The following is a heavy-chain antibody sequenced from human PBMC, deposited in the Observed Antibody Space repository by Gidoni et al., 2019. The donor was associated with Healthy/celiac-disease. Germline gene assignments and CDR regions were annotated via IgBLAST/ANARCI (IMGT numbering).Heavy chain of an antibody. D-gene: IGHD1-26*01. J-gene: IGHJ6*02. V-gene: IGHV3-7*04. Sequence: EVQLVESGGGLVQPGGAVRLSCAACGFTFSRTWMTGVRQAPGKGLEWVANIKQDGSEKYYVDSVKGRFTISRDNAKNSLYLQMNSLRAEDTAVYYCARATGEHKDYYYGMDVWGQGTTVTVSS. CDR2: IKQDGSEK. CDR3: ARATGEHKDYYYGMDV. CDR1: GFTFSRTW.